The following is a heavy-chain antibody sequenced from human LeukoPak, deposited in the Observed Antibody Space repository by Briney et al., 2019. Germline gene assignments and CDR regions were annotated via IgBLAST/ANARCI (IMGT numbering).Heavy chain of an antibody. Sequence: ASVKVSCKASGYIFPGYYMHWVRQAPGQGLEWMGWINPNSGGTNYAQKFQGRVTMTRDTSITTAYMELSRLRSDDTAVYYCAPLGYCGGCTCYNGDWGQGTLVTVSS. J-gene: IGHJ4*02. CDR3: APLGYCGGCTCYNGD. D-gene: IGHD2-15*01. V-gene: IGHV1-2*02. CDR2: INPNSGGT. CDR1: GYIFPGYY.